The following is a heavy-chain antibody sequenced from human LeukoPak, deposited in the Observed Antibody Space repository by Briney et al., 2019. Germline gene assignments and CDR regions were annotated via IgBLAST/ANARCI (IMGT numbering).Heavy chain of an antibody. CDR2: TYYRSKWYI. V-gene: IGHV6-1*01. Sequence: SQSLSLTRAISGDSVSCNRAAWNWIRQSPSRGLEWLGRTYYRSKWYIDYAVSVKGRITINADTSKNQFSLQLNSVTPGDTAVYYCAREGPAFAIWGQGTMVTVSS. CDR1: GDSVSCNRAA. CDR3: AREGPAFAI. J-gene: IGHJ3*02.